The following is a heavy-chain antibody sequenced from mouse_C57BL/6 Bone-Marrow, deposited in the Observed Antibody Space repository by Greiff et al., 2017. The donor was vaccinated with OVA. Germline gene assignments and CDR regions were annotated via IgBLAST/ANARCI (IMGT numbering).Heavy chain of an antibody. CDR1: GFTFSSYG. V-gene: IGHV5-6*02. Sequence: EVMLVESGGDLVKPGGSLKLSCAASGFTFSSYGMSWVRQTPDKRLEWVATISSGGSYTYYPDSVKGRFTISRDNAKNTLYLQMSSLKSEDTAMYYCARRVPSDYYGSSYEGYWGQGTTLTVSS. CDR3: ARRVPSDYYGSSYEGY. J-gene: IGHJ2*01. D-gene: IGHD1-1*01. CDR2: ISSGGSYT.